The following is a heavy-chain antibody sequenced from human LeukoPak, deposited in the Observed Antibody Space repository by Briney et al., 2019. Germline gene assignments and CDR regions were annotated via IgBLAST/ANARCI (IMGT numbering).Heavy chain of an antibody. J-gene: IGHJ6*03. CDR3: TRGSIAYYYMDV. CDR1: GGSMSTYY. CDR2: IYYSGST. D-gene: IGHD3-22*01. Sequence: SETLSLTCTVSGGSMSTYYWSWIRQPPGKGLEWIGYIYYSGSTKYNPSLKSRVTISVDTSKNQFSLKLSSVTAADTAVYYCTRGSIAYYYMDVWGKGTTVTISS. V-gene: IGHV4-59*01.